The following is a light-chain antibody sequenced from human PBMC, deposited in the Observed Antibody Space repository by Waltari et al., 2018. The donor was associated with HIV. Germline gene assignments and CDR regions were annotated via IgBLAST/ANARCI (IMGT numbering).Light chain of an antibody. CDR3: LHYNNWPPRLT. Sequence: EIVMPQSPATLSVSPGTRATLSCRASESVNSNLAWYQHKPGQAPRLLIYGTSTRAAGLPARFSVSGSGTEFTLTITSLQSEDFAVYYCLHYNNWPPRLTFGGGTKVEIK. CDR2: GTS. CDR1: ESVNSN. J-gene: IGKJ4*01. V-gene: IGKV3-15*01.